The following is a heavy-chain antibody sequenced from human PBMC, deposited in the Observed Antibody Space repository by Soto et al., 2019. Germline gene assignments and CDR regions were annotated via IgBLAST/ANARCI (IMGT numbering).Heavy chain of an antibody. Sequence: GASVTVSCKASGFTFTSSAVQWVRQARGQRLEWIGLIVVGSGNTNYAQKFQERVTITRDTSISTAYMELSRLRSDDTAVYYCARDPLDYWGQGTLVTVSS. CDR1: GFTFTSSA. CDR2: IVVGSGNT. J-gene: IGHJ4*02. CDR3: ARDPLDY. V-gene: IGHV1-58*01.